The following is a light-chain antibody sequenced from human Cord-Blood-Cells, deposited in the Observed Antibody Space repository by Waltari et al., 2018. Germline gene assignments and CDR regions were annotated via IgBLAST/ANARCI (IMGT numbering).Light chain of an antibody. CDR2: EVS. CDR1: SCDVGGYCY. J-gene: IGLJ2*01. CDR3: SSYAGSNNFVV. Sequence: QSAQTQPPSPSGSPGQPVTLSYTGTSCDVGGYCYVSWYQQHPGKAPKLMIYEVSKRPSGVTDRFSGSKSGNTASLTVSGLQAEDEADYYCSSYAGSNNFVVFGGGTKLTVL. V-gene: IGLV2-8*01.